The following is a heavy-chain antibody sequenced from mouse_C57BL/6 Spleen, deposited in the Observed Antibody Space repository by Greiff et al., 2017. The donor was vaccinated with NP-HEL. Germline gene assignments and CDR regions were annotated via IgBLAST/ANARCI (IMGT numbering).Heavy chain of an antibody. J-gene: IGHJ3*01. Sequence: EVKLQQSGPELVKPGASVKISCKASGYTFTDYYMNWVKQSHGKSLEWIGDINPNNGGTSYNQKFKGKATLTVDKSSSTAYMELRSLTSEDSAVYYCAEGFAYWGQGTLVTVSA. CDR3: AEGFAY. V-gene: IGHV1-26*01. CDR1: GYTFTDYY. CDR2: INPNNGGT.